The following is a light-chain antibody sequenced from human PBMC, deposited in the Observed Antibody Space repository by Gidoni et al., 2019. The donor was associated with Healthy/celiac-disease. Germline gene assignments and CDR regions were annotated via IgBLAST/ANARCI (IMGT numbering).Light chain of an antibody. CDR2: AAS. CDR3: QQTYSPPVT. CDR1: QSISSY. Sequence: DIQMTQSLSSLSASVGDRVTITCRASQSISSYLNWYQQKPGKAPKLLIYAASSLQTGVPSRFSGSGSGTDFTLTISSLQPEDFAIYYCQQTYSPPVTFGQGTKLEIK. V-gene: IGKV1-39*01. J-gene: IGKJ2*01.